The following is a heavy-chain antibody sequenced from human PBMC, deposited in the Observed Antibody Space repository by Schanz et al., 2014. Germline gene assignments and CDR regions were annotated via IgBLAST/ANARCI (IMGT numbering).Heavy chain of an antibody. CDR1: GGSISSSSYY. V-gene: IGHV4-39*01. D-gene: IGHD5-12*01. J-gene: IGHJ4*02. CDR3: AGYEMATITFDY. CDR2: IYYSGST. Sequence: QLQLQESGPGLVKPSETLSLTCTVSGGSISSSSYYWGWIRQPPGKGLEWIGSIYYSGSTYYNPSLKSRVTIPVDTPKNQFSLKLPSVTAADTAVYYCAGYEMATITFDYWGQGTLVTVSS.